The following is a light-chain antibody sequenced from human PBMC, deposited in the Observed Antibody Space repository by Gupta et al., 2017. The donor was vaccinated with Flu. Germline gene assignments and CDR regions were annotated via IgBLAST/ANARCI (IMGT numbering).Light chain of an antibody. CDR1: TGAGTSGHY. CDR2: DTS. J-gene: IGLJ2*01. Sequence: GTGIPTGGSSTGAGTSGHYPYWGQQKPGQAHMTLIYDTSNKHAGTHARFSGSLQGGKAALTLAGAKPDDEAEYYCGLADSGAVKFGGGTKLTVL. V-gene: IGLV7-46*01. CDR3: GLADSGAVK.